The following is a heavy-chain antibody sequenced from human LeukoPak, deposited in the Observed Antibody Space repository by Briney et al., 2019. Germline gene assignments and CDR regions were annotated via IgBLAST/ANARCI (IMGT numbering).Heavy chain of an antibody. Sequence: PGGSLRLSCAASGFTFSSYWMHWVRQAPGKGPEWVAHINSADNVEYYTDSVRGRFTMSRDNAKDLLYLQMNSLRDEATAVYYCARDTVNGPFVISLDLWGQGVLVTVSS. J-gene: IGHJ5*02. CDR1: GFTFSSYW. CDR3: ARDTVNGPFVISLDL. V-gene: IGHV3-21*06. D-gene: IGHD2-8*01. CDR2: INSADNVE.